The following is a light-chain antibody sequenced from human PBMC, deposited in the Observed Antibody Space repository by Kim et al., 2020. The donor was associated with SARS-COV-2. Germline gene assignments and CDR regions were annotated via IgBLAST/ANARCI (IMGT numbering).Light chain of an antibody. Sequence: GQSITISCTGTSGVGGCYYYSSCDQQPPGEAPNLMFYDGSSRPSGVSSRFAGSNSGNTASLTISGLQAEDEADYYCSSYTSSSTVVFGGGTQLTVL. J-gene: IGLJ2*01. CDR2: DGS. CDR3: SSYTSSSTVV. CDR1: SGVGGCYYY. V-gene: IGLV2-14*03.